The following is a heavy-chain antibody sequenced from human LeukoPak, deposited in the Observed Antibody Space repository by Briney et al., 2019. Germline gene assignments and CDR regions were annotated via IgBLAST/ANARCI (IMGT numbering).Heavy chain of an antibody. V-gene: IGHV4-34*01. D-gene: IGHD3-22*01. J-gene: IGHJ4*02. CDR2: INHSGST. CDR3: ARAGNYYDSSGYRPFDY. CDR1: GGSFSVYY. Sequence: SETLPLTCAIYGGSFSVYYWSWIRQPPGKGLEWIGEINHSGSTNYNPSLKSRVTISVDTSKNQFSLKLSSVTAADTAVYYCARAGNYYDSSGYRPFDYWGQGTLVTVSS.